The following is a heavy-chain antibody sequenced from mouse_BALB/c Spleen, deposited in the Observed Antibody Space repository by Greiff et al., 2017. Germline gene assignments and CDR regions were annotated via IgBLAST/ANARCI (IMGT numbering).Heavy chain of an antibody. J-gene: IGHJ4*01. CDR3: ARELAYYGSRNGNAMDY. CDR1: GFTFSSYA. V-gene: IGHV5-6-5*01. D-gene: IGHD1-1*01. Sequence: EVLLVESGGGLVKPGGSLKLSCAASGFTFSSYAMSWVRQTPEKRLEWVASISSGGSTSYPDSVKGRFTISRDNARNILYLQMSSLRSEDTAMYYCARELAYYGSRNGNAMDYWGQGTSVTVSS. CDR2: ISSGGST.